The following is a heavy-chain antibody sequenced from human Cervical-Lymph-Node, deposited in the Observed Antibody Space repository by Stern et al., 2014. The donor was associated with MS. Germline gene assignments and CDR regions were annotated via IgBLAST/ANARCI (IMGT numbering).Heavy chain of an antibody. J-gene: IGHJ4*02. CDR2: IYHTGSA. CDR1: GGSISIDDYY. V-gene: IGHV4-31*03. Sequence: VQLVESGPGLVKPSQTLSLTCNVSGGSISIDDYYWSWVRQFPGKGLQWIGYIYHTGSAYYSPTLESRVTMSVDTSTNQFSLKLRSVTAADTAVYFCARLAKGLDCWGQGISVIVSS. CDR3: ARLAKGLDC.